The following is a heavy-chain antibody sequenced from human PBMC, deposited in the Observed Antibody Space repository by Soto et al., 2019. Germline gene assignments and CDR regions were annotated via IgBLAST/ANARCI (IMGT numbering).Heavy chain of an antibody. V-gene: IGHV3-23*01. CDR1: GFTFSSYA. J-gene: IGHJ4*02. Sequence: GGSLRLSCAASGFTFSSYAMSWVRQAPGKGLEWVSTISGGGANTYFADYAKGRFTVSRDDSKNTLDLQMNSLSGEDTAVYYCAKGGYTFGLWGQGTPVTVSS. CDR2: ISGGGANT. CDR3: AKGGYTFGL. D-gene: IGHD5-18*01.